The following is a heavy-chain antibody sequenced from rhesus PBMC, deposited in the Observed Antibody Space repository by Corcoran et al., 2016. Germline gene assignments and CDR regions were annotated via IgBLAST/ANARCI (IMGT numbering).Heavy chain of an antibody. D-gene: IGHD3-22*01. CDR1: GSSISSNW. CDR2: INGKSGST. J-gene: IGHJ6*01. V-gene: IGHV4-80*01. CDR3: ARGGWTGVINYGLDS. Sequence: QVQLQESGPGLVKPSETLSLTCTVSGSSISSNWWSLIRQPPGQGLEWMGEINGKSGSTTTNPSIKRRVTISKDASKNQLSRKLSSGTAADTAVYYCARGGWTGVINYGLDSWGQGVVVTVSS.